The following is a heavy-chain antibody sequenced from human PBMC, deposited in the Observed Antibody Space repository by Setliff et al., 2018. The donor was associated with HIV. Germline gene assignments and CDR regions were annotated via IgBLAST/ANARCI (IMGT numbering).Heavy chain of an antibody. J-gene: IGHJ6*02. D-gene: IGHD5-18*01. CDR1: GFTLSDLY. V-gene: IGHV3-72*01. Sequence: PGGSLRLSCAVSGFTLSDLYMDWVRQAPGKGLEWVGRSRNRANGYTTDYAASVKGRFTISRDDSKNSLYLQMNSLKTEDSAVYYCTRDSALESFRPFSYGSSFGMGVWGQGTTVTVSS. CDR2: SRNRANGYTT. CDR3: TRDSALESFRPFSYGSSFGMGV.